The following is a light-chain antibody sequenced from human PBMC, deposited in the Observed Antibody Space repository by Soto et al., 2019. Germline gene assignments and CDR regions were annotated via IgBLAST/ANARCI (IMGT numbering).Light chain of an antibody. CDR2: DAS. CDR1: QSVSYY. J-gene: IGKJ4*01. V-gene: IGKV3-20*01. CDR3: XXXXXXXDSPPLT. Sequence: EIVLTQSPGTLSLSPGERATLSCRASQSVSYYLAWYQQKPGQAPRLLIYDASSRATGVPDRFSGSGSGTDFTLTISRLXPEDXAXXXXXXXXXXXDSPPLTFGGGTKVEIK.